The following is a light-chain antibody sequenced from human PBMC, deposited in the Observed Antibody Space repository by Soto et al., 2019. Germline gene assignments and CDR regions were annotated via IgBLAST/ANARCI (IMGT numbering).Light chain of an antibody. CDR1: QSVLYSSNNKNY. Sequence: DIVMTQSPDSLAVSLGERATINCKSSQSVLYSSNNKNYLAWYQQKPGQPPKLLIYWASTRESGVPDRFSGSGSGTDFTLTISSLQAEAVEVYSCQQYHTIPRTFGQGTKVDIK. CDR2: WAS. CDR3: QQYHTIPRT. V-gene: IGKV4-1*01. J-gene: IGKJ1*01.